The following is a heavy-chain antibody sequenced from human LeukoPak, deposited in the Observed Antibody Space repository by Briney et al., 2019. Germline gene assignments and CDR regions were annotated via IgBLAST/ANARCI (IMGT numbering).Heavy chain of an antibody. CDR3: AREDGGSGYYLY. CDR2: INPSGGST. V-gene: IGHV1-46*01. D-gene: IGHD3-22*01. CDR1: GYTFTSYY. J-gene: IGHJ4*02. Sequence: GASVKVSCKASGYTFTSYYMHSVRQAPGQELEWMGIINPSGGSTSYAQKFQGRVTMTRDTSTSTVYMELSSLRSEDTAVYYCAREDGGSGYYLYWGQGTLVTVSS.